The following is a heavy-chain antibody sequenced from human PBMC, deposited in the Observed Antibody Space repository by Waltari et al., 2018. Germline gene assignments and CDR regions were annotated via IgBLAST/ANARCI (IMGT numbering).Heavy chain of an antibody. CDR3: ATLPMGAGIRDDY. J-gene: IGHJ4*02. CDR1: GYTLTSYA. CDR2: INTNTGNP. D-gene: IGHD6-19*01. Sequence: AQLVQSGSEFKKPGAPVQVYCKASGYTLTSYAMPLVRMAPGQGLEWMGWINTNTGNPTYAQSFTGRFVFSWDTSVSTAYLQISSLKAEDTAVYYCATLPMGAGIRDDYWGQGTLVTVSS. V-gene: IGHV7-4-1*02.